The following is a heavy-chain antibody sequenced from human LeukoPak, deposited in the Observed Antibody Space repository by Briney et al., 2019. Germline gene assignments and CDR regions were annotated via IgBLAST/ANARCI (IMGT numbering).Heavy chain of an antibody. J-gene: IGHJ6*03. D-gene: IGHD6-19*01. CDR2: IYYSGST. V-gene: IGHV4-59*01. CDR3: ARGSSGWPDYYYYYYMDV. CDR1: GGSISSYY. Sequence: SETLSLTCTVSGGSISSYYWSWIRQPPGKGLEWIGYIYYSGSTNYNPSLKSRVTISVDTSKNQFSLKLSSVTAADTAVYYCARGSSGWPDYYYYYYMDVWGKGTTVTISS.